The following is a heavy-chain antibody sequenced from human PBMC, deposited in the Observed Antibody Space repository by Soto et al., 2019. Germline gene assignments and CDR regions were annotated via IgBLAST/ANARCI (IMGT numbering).Heavy chain of an antibody. J-gene: IGHJ4*02. CDR3: ARSGEFSASDYFGF. V-gene: IGHV3-9*01. Sequence: EVQLVQYGGGWVQPGRSLRLSCGASGFTFDDYGMHWVRQAPGKGLEWVSSISWNSGRIGYADSVKCRFTISRDNXXXXXYLQMNSLRAEDTALYYCARSGEFSASDYFGFWGQGTLVTVSS. D-gene: IGHD3-10*01. CDR2: ISWNSGRI. CDR1: GFTFDDYG.